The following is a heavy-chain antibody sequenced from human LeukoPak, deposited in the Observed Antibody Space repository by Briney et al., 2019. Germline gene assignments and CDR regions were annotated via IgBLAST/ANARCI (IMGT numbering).Heavy chain of an antibody. CDR2: ISSSGSTI. Sequence: GGSLRLSCAASGFTFSSYSMSWVRQAPGKGLEWVSYISSSGSTIYYADSVKGRFTISRDNAKNSLYLQMNSLRAEDAAVYYCAELGITMIGGVWGKGTTVTISS. CDR1: GFTFSSYS. D-gene: IGHD3-10*02. J-gene: IGHJ6*04. CDR3: AELGITMIGGV. V-gene: IGHV3-48*04.